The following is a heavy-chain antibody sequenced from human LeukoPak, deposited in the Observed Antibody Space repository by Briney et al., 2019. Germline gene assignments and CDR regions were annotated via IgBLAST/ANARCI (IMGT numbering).Heavy chain of an antibody. CDR2: ISGSGGST. CDR3: ARAKQLVRTRAPFDP. J-gene: IGHJ5*02. V-gene: IGHV3-23*01. CDR1: GFTFSSYA. D-gene: IGHD6-6*01. Sequence: HPGGSLRLSCAASGFTFSSYAMSWVRQAPGKGLEWVSAISGSGGSTYYADSVKGRFTISRDNSKNTLYLQMNSLRAEDTAVYYCARAKQLVRTRAPFDPWGQGTLVTVSS.